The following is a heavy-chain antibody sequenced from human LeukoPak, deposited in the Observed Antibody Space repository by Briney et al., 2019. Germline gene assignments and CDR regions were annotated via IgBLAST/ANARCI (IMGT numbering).Heavy chain of an antibody. J-gene: IGHJ3*02. CDR3: AKKWSGDYDSSGVNDAFDI. D-gene: IGHD3-22*01. CDR1: AFTFRSYG. V-gene: IGHV3-30*02. CDR2: IRYHGSDK. Sequence: GGSLRLSCAASAFTFRSYGMHWVRQAPGKGLEWVAFIRYHGSDKYYADSVKDRFTISRDNSKNTLYLRMNSLRAEDTAVYYCAKKWSGDYDSSGVNDAFDIWGQGTMVTVSS.